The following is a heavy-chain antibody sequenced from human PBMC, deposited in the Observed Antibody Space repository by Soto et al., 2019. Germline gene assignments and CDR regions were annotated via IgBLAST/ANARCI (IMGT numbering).Heavy chain of an antibody. CDR3: ASQRGAAVDIVSTTDGAFDY. V-gene: IGHV1-3*01. J-gene: IGHJ4*02. D-gene: IGHD5-12*01. CDR1: GYTFSRYA. Sequence: GASVKVSCKASGYTFSRYAMHWVRQAPGQRLEWMGWINAGNGNTKYSQKFQGRVTITRDTSASTAYMELSSLRSEDTAVYYCASQRGAAVDIVSTTDGAFDYWGQGTLVTVSS. CDR2: INAGNGNT.